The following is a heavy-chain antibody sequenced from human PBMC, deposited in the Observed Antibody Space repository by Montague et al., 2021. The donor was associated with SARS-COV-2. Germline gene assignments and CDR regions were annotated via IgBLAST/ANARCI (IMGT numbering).Heavy chain of an antibody. CDR1: GGSISSYY. CDR2: IYTSGST. D-gene: IGHD3-3*01. V-gene: IGHV4-4*07. Sequence: SETLSLTCTVSGGSISSYYWSWIRQPAGKGLEWTGRIYTSGSTNYNPSLKSRVTMSVDTSKNQFSLKLSSVTAADTAVYYCARGLDYYDFWSGYYPAYWYFDLWGRGTLVTVSS. J-gene: IGHJ2*01. CDR3: ARGLDYYDFWSGYYPAYWYFDL.